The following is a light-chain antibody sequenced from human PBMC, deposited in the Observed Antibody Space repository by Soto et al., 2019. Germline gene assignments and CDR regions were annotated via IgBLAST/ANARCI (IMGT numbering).Light chain of an antibody. CDR3: QQGYRSPYT. CDR1: QSISKY. CDR2: AAS. J-gene: IGKJ2*01. Sequence: DIQMTQSPSSLSASVGDRITITCRASQSISKYLSWYQQKPGKAPKALIYAASSLQSGVPSRFSGSGSGTDFTLTISNLQSEDFVIYYCQQGYRSPYTFGPGTRLEI. V-gene: IGKV1-39*01.